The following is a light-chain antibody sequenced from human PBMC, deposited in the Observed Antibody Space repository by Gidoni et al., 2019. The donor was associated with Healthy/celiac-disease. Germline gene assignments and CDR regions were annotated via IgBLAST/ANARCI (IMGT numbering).Light chain of an antibody. CDR2: WAS. V-gene: IGKV4-1*01. J-gene: IGKJ1*01. Sequence: DIVMTQSPDSLAVSLGERATINCKSSQSVLYSSNNKNYLAWYQQKPGQPPKLLIYWASTRESGVPDRFSGSGSVTDFTLTISSLQAEDVAVYYCQQYYSTFWTFGQGTKVEIK. CDR1: QSVLYSSNNKNY. CDR3: QQYYSTFWT.